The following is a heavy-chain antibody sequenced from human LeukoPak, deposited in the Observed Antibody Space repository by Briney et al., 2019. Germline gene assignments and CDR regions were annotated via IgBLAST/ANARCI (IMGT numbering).Heavy chain of an antibody. CDR1: GGSISSGGYS. Sequence: NPSETLSLTCAVSGGSISSGGYSWSWTRQPPGKGLEWMGYIYHSGSTYYNPSLKSRVTISVDRSKNQFSLKLSSVTAADTAVYYCASTSSTINFDYWGQGTLVTVSS. D-gene: IGHD2-2*01. CDR3: ASTSSTINFDY. J-gene: IGHJ4*02. CDR2: IYHSGST. V-gene: IGHV4-30-2*01.